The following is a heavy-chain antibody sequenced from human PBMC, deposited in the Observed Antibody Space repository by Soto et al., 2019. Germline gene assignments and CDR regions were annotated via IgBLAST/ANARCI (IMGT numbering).Heavy chain of an antibody. CDR1: GFTFSNNW. CDR2: INSDGSST. D-gene: IGHD6-19*01. J-gene: IGHJ4*02. CDR3: AREKAVAGTIFDY. Sequence: PGGSLRLSCAASGFTFSNNWMHWVRQAPGKGPVWVSRINSDGSSTYYADSVKGRFTISRDNAKNTLYLQMDSLRLEDTAVYYCAREKAVAGTIFDYWGQGALVTVSS. V-gene: IGHV3-74*01.